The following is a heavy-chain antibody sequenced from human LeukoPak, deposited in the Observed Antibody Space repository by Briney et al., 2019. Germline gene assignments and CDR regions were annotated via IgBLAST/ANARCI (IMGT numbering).Heavy chain of an antibody. CDR2: ITGSGANT. D-gene: IGHD2-15*01. Sequence: GGSLRLSCAASGFTFSNYVMIWVRQAPRRGLEWVSTITGSGANTYYADSVTGRFTISRDNSKNTLFLQLNSLRAEDTAVYYCAREEDNADEYLREDYWGQGTLVTVSS. J-gene: IGHJ4*02. CDR1: GFTFSNYV. CDR3: AREEDNADEYLREDY. V-gene: IGHV3-23*01.